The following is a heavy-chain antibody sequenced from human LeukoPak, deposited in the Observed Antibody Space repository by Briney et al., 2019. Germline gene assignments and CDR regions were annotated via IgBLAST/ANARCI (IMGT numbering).Heavy chain of an antibody. D-gene: IGHD3-10*01. CDR2: ISGSGGST. CDR1: GFTFSSYA. J-gene: IGHJ6*02. V-gene: IGHV3-23*01. Sequence: PGGSPRLSCAASGFTFSSYAMSWVRQAPGKGLEWVSAISGSGGSTYYADSVKGRFTISRDNSKNTLYLQMNSLRAEDTAVHYCAKGWFGEGYYGMDVWGQGTTVTVSS. CDR3: AKGWFGEGYYGMDV.